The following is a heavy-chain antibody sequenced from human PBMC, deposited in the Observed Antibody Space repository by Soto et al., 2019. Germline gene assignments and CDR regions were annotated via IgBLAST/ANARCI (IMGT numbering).Heavy chain of an antibody. Sequence: QVPLQASGPGLVKPSQTLSLTCTVSGGSISGGRYYWNWIRQHPGKGLEWIGNIYDNGITYYNPSLTSRVIISEDPAKNQSAVGLSSVTAAGTAVYYCTRDRGFGMDVWGQGTTVTVSS. V-gene: IGHV4-31*03. CDR1: GGSISGGRYY. J-gene: IGHJ6*02. CDR2: IYDNGIT. CDR3: TRDRGFGMDV.